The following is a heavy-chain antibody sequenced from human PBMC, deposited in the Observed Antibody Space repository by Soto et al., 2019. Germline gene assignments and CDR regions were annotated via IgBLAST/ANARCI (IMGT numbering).Heavy chain of an antibody. Sequence: PSETLSLICTVSGGSISSGGYYWSWIRQHPGKGLEWIGYIYYSGSTYYNPSLKSRVTISVDTSKNQFSLKLSSVTAADTAVYYCARDADYGDYIDYWGQGTLVTVSS. D-gene: IGHD4-17*01. J-gene: IGHJ4*02. CDR3: ARDADYGDYIDY. CDR2: IYYSGST. V-gene: IGHV4-31*03. CDR1: GGSISSGGYY.